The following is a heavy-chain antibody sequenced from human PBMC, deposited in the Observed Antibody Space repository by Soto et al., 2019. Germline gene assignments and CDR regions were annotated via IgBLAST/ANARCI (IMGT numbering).Heavy chain of an antibody. CDR3: AKTAEAGAGTVYDY. Sequence: GGSLRLSCAASGFTFSSYAMSWVRQAPGKGLEWVSAIGGSGSTTYYADSVKGRFTISRDNSKNTLYLQMDSLRADDTAIYYCAKTAEAGAGTVYDYWGQGTLVTVSS. CDR2: IGGSGSTT. CDR1: GFTFSSYA. V-gene: IGHV3-23*01. D-gene: IGHD6-19*01. J-gene: IGHJ4*02.